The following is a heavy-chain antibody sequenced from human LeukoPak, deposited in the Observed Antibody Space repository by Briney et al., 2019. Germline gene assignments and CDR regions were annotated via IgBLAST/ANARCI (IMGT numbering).Heavy chain of an antibody. CDR2: IDSTDTI. CDR1: GFTVSSNY. CDR3: ARSSGSYRPMGY. V-gene: IGHV3-69-1*02. D-gene: IGHD3-22*01. J-gene: IGHJ4*02. Sequence: GGSLRLSCAGSGFTVSSNYMNWVRQAPGKGLQWISHIDSTDTIHYADSVKGRFTISRDNAKNSLYLQMNSLRAEDTAVYYCARSSGSYRPMGYWGQGTLVTVSS.